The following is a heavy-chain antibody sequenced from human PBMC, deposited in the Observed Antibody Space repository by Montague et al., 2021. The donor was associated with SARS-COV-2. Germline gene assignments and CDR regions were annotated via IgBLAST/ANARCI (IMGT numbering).Heavy chain of an antibody. CDR2: IYYSGST. Sequence: SETLSLTCTVSGGSVSSGSYYWSWTRQPPGKGLEWIGYIYYSGSTNYNPSLKSRVTISVDTSKNQFSLKLSSVTAADTAVYYCARDGVLRYFDWLGDRYGMDVWGQGTTVIVSS. CDR1: GGSVSSGSYY. J-gene: IGHJ6*02. D-gene: IGHD3-9*01. V-gene: IGHV4-61*01. CDR3: ARDGVLRYFDWLGDRYGMDV.